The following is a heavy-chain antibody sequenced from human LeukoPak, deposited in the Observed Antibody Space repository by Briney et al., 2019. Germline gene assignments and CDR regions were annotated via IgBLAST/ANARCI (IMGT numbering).Heavy chain of an antibody. D-gene: IGHD3-9*01. CDR1: GDSVSSNSAA. V-gene: IGHV6-1*01. Sequence: SQTLSLTCAISGDSVSSNSAAWNWIRQSPSRGLEWLGRTYYRSKWYNDYAVSVKSRITINPDTSKNQFSLQPNSVTPEDTAVYYCAREVKYYDILTGLSTPFGMDVWGQGTTVTVSS. J-gene: IGHJ6*02. CDR2: TYYRSKWYN. CDR3: AREVKYYDILTGLSTPFGMDV.